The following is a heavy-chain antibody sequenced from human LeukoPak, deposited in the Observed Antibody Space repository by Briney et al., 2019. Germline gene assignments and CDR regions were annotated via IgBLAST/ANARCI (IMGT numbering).Heavy chain of an antibody. D-gene: IGHD6-19*01. CDR1: GFSFSNHY. CDR2: INEDGSNK. J-gene: IGHJ4*02. Sequence: GGSLRLSCTASGFSFSNHYMRWIRQAPGKGLEWVANINEDGSNKWHLGSVKGRFTVSRDNARNSLYLQMTSLRVEDTAVYYCTRVIVAVPGYFDYFDFWGQGVLVTVSS. V-gene: IGHV3-7*01. CDR3: TRVIVAVPGYFDYFDF.